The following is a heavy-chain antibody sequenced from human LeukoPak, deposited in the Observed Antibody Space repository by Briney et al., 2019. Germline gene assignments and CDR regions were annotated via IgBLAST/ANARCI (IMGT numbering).Heavy chain of an antibody. V-gene: IGHV3-21*01. CDR2: ISSSSSYI. D-gene: IGHD2-2*01. CDR1: GSTFSSYS. CDR3: ARERTYCSSTSCFPWFNP. J-gene: IGHJ5*02. Sequence: PGGSLRLSCAASGSTFSSYSVNWVRQAPGKGLEWVSSISSSSSYIYNADSVKGRFTISRDNAKNSLYLQMNSLRAEDTAVYYCARERTYCSSTSCFPWFNPWGQGTLVTVSS.